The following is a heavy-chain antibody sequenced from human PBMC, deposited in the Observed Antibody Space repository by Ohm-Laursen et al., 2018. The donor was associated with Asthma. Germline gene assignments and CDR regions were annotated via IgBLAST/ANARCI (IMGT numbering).Heavy chain of an antibody. Sequence: SLRLSCTASGFTFRSYAMHWVRQAPGKGLEWVAVGGSYYDGGLKYYADSVDGRFTVSRDDSKNTLYLQMNSLRPDDTAVYYCARDVMEWYLPAFDFWGQGTLVTVSS. J-gene: IGHJ4*02. CDR1: GFTFRSYA. CDR3: ARDVMEWYLPAFDF. CDR2: GGSYYDGGLK. D-gene: IGHD3-3*01. V-gene: IGHV3-30-3*01.